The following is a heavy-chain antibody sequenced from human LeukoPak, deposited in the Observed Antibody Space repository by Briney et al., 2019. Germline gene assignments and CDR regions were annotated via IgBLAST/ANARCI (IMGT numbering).Heavy chain of an antibody. V-gene: IGHV4-31*03. D-gene: IGHD3-22*01. Sequence: SETLSLTCTVSGGSISSGGYCWSWIRQHPGKGLGWIGYIYDSGTTYYNPSLKSRVTMSEDTSKNQFSLKLTSVTAADTAVYYCARDYRYDSQGAFDIWGQGTMVTVSS. J-gene: IGHJ3*02. CDR1: GGSISSGGYC. CDR3: ARDYRYDSQGAFDI. CDR2: IYDSGTT.